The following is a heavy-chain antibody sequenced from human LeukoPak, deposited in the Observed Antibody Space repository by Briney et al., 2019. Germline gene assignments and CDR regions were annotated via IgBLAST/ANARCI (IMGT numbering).Heavy chain of an antibody. J-gene: IGHJ3*02. CDR2: ISAYNGNT. Sequence: PVASVKVSCKASGYTFTSYGISWVRQAPGQGLEWMGWISAYNGNTNYAQKLQGRVTMTTDTSTSTAYMELRSLRSDDTAVYYCATRRGYSGYGRMGYAFDIWGQGTMVTVSS. D-gene: IGHD5-12*01. V-gene: IGHV1-18*01. CDR1: GYTFTSYG. CDR3: ATRRGYSGYGRMGYAFDI.